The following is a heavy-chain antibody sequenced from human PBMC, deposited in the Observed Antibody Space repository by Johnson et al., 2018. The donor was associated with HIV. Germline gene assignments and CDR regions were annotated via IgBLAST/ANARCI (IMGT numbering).Heavy chain of an antibody. J-gene: IGHJ3*02. CDR3: ARSGGVAGLDAFDI. Sequence: VQLVESGGGLVQPGGSLRLSCAASGFTVSSNYMSWVRQAPGKGLEWVSVIFSGGTTYYANSVKGRFTISRDNSKNTLYLQMGSLRAEDTAVYYCARSGGVAGLDAFDIWGQGTMVTVSS. CDR2: IFSGGTT. V-gene: IGHV3-66*01. CDR1: GFTVSSNY. D-gene: IGHD3-16*01.